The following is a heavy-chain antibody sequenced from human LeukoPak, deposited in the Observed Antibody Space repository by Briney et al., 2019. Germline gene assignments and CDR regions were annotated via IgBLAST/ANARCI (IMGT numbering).Heavy chain of an antibody. J-gene: IGHJ4*02. CDR3: AKLGGSSSSRLDY. CDR1: GFTFSSYA. Sequence: GGSLRLSCAASGFTFSSYAMSWVRQAPGKGLEWVPAISGSGGSTYYADSVKGRFTISRDNSKNTLYLQMNSLRAEDTAVYYCAKLGGSSSSRLDYWGQGTLVTVSS. D-gene: IGHD6-6*01. CDR2: ISGSGGST. V-gene: IGHV3-23*01.